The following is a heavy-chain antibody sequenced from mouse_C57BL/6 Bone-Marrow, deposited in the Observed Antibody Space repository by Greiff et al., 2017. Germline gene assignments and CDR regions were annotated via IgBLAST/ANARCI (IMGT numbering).Heavy chain of an antibody. CDR2: IYPGAGDT. CDR3: ARDYGSSFWFAY. J-gene: IGHJ3*01. CDR1: GYAFSSSW. D-gene: IGHD1-1*01. V-gene: IGHV1-82*01. Sequence: VQLQQSGPELVKPGASVKISCKASGYAFSSSWMNWVKQRPGKGLEWIGRIYPGAGDTNYNGKFKGKATLTADKSSSTAYMQLSSLTSEDSAVYFCARDYGSSFWFAYWGQGTLVTVSA.